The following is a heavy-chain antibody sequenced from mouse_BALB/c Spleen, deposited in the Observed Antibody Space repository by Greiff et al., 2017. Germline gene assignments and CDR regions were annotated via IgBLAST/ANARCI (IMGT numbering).Heavy chain of an antibody. CDR2: IYPGNVNT. V-gene: IGHV1S56*01. D-gene: IGHD2-3*01. J-gene: IGHJ4*01. Sequence: VKLVESGPELVKPGASVRISCKASGYTFTSYYIHWVKQRPGQGLEWIGWIYPGNVNTKYNEKFKGKATLTADKFSSTAYMQLSSLTSEDSAVYFCASSAYDGYYDYAMDYWGQGTSVTVSS. CDR3: ASSAYDGYYDYAMDY. CDR1: GYTFTSYY.